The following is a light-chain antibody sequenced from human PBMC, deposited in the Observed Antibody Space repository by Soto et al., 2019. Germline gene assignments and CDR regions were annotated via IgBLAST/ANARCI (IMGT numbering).Light chain of an antibody. Sequence: DIQMTQSPSSLSASVGDRVTITCRASQGITNCLSWYQQKPGKAPQLLIYDASNLETGVPSRFSGSGSGTDFTFTINSLQPEDFATYYCQPHNTLPITFGPGTTVDI. CDR1: QGITNC. CDR2: DAS. J-gene: IGKJ3*01. V-gene: IGKV1-33*01. CDR3: QPHNTLPIT.